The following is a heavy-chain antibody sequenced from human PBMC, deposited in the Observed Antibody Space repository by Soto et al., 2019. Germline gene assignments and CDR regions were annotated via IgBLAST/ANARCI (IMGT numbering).Heavy chain of an antibody. CDR1: GFTFSSYA. J-gene: IGHJ4*02. CDR3: ASGGYHPY. CDR2: ISGSGGST. D-gene: IGHD2-15*01. Sequence: GSSLGLSCAASGFTFSSYAMSCVRQAPGKGLEWVSAISGSGGSTYYADSVKGRFTISRDNSKNTLYLQMNSLRAEDTAVYCRASGGYHPYWAQGTLVTFSS. V-gene: IGHV3-23*01.